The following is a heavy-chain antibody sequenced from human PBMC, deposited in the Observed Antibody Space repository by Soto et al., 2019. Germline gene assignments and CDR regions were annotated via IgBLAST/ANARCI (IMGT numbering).Heavy chain of an antibody. V-gene: IGHV1-18*01. Sequence: GASVKVSCKASGYTFTSYGISWVRQAPGKGLEWMGCISPEDGETNYAQKLQGRVTMTEDTSTDTAYMELSSLRSEDTAVYYCATSTVNYWYFDLWGRGTLVTVSS. D-gene: IGHD4-17*01. CDR1: GYTFTSYG. CDR2: ISPEDGET. CDR3: ATSTVNYWYFDL. J-gene: IGHJ2*01.